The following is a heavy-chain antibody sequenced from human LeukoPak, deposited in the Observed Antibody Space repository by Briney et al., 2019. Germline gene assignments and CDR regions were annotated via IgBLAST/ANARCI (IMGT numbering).Heavy chain of an antibody. D-gene: IGHD3-9*01. J-gene: IGHJ4*02. CDR2: ISGSGGST. CDR3: AKVSYDILTGCRAYYFDY. CDR1: GFTFSSYA. Sequence: GGSLRLSCAASGFTFSSYAMSWVRQAPGKGLEWVSAISGSGGSTYYADSVKGRFTISRDNSKNTLYPQMNSLRAEDTAVYYCAKVSYDILTGCRAYYFDYWGQGTLVTVSS. V-gene: IGHV3-23*01.